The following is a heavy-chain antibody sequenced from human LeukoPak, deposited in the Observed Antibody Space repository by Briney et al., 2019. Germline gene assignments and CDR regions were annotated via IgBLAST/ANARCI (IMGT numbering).Heavy chain of an antibody. CDR2: ISAIGGST. V-gene: IGHV3-23*01. CDR3: AKPRDFYYYMDV. CDR1: GFTFSTYA. J-gene: IGHJ6*03. Sequence: GSLRLSCAASGFTFSTYAMSWVRQAPGKGLEWVSTISAIGGSTYYADSVKGRFTISRDNSKGTLYLQMNSLRAEDTAVYYCAKPRDFYYYMDVWGKGTTVIVSS.